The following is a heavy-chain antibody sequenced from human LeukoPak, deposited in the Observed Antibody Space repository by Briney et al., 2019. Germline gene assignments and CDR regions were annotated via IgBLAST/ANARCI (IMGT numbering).Heavy chain of an antibody. CDR2: IKQDGSEK. D-gene: IGHD1-1*01. Sequence: GGSLRLSCAASGFRFSSYWMSWVRQAPGKGLEWVANIKQDGSEKYYVDSVKGRFTISRDNAKNSLYLQMNSLRAEDTAVFYCARGSTIVSRGIGTTKETFYYYYYMDVWGKGTTVTISS. J-gene: IGHJ6*03. CDR3: ARGSTIVSRGIGTTKETFYYYYYMDV. V-gene: IGHV3-7*01. CDR1: GFRFSSYW.